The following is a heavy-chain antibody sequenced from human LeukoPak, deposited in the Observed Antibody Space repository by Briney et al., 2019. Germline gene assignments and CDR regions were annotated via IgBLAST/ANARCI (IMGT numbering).Heavy chain of an antibody. CDR2: MSRAGYS. CDR1: DDDIRMYNW. Sequence: SETLSLTCDVSDDDIRMYNWWSWVRQSPGKGLEWIGEMSRAGYSNFNPSLRSRATISIDTSGSAVSLTLRSVTAADTAVYFCATRNADSSYFDYWGRGTLVTVSS. V-gene: IGHV4/OR15-8*02. CDR3: ATRNADSSYFDY. D-gene: IGHD4-17*01. J-gene: IGHJ4*02.